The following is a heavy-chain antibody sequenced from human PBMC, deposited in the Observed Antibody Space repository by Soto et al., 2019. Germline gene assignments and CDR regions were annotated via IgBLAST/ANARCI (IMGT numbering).Heavy chain of an antibody. CDR2: IYYSGST. Sequence: QVQLQESGPGLVKPSQTLSLTCTVSGGSISSGGYYWSWIRQHPGKGLEWIGYIYYSGSTYYNPSLNSLVTISVDTSKNQFSLKLSSVTAADTAVYYCARDTELDSPRIDPWGQGTLVTVSS. V-gene: IGHV4-31*01. D-gene: IGHD3-10*01. CDR3: ARDTELDSPRIDP. CDR1: GGSISSGGYY. J-gene: IGHJ5*02.